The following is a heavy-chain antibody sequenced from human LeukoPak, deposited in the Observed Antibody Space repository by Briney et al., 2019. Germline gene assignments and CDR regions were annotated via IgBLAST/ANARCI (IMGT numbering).Heavy chain of an antibody. CDR3: ARASVEHSIVAGDYFDY. D-gene: IGHD2-15*01. CDR1: GYSINNAHY. Sequence: PSETLSLTCAVSGYSINNAHYWAWIRQPPGKGLEWIGNISQSAIASYNPSLKSRVTISLDTSKNHFSLDLRSVTAADTAVYFCARASVEHSIVAGDYFDYWGQGTLVTVSP. CDR2: ISQSAIA. J-gene: IGHJ4*02. V-gene: IGHV4-38-2*01.